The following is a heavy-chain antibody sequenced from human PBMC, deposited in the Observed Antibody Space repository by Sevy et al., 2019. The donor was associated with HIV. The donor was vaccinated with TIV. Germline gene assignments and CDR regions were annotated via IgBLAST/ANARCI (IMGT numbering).Heavy chain of an antibody. CDR1: GLTFSSYA. CDR2: ISYDGSNK. CDR3: ARALAVAGNYGMDV. Sequence: GGSLRLSCAASGLTFSSYAMHWVRQAPGKGLEWVAVISYDGSNKYYADSVKGRFTISRDNSKNTLYLQMNSLRAEDTAVYYCARALAVAGNYGMDVWGQGTTVTVSS. V-gene: IGHV3-30-3*01. J-gene: IGHJ6*02. D-gene: IGHD6-19*01.